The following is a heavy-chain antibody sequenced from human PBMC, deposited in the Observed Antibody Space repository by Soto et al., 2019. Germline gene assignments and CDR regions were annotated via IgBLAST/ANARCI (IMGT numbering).Heavy chain of an antibody. V-gene: IGHV4-34*01. CDR2: INHSGST. Sequence: AVYGGSFSGYYWSWIRQPPGKGLEWIGEINHSGSTNYNPSLKSRVTISVDTSKNQFSLKLSSVTAADTAVYYCAKSRGIYSSGWYVDYWGQGTLVTVSS. CDR1: GGSFSGYY. J-gene: IGHJ4*02. D-gene: IGHD6-19*01. CDR3: AKSRGIYSSGWYVDY.